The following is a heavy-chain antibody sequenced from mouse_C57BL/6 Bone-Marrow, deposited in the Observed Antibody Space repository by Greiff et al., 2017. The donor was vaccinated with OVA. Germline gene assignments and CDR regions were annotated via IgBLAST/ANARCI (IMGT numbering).Heavy chain of an antibody. CDR1: GYTFTSYW. CDR3: AREAVMSLFAY. Sequence: QVQLQQPGAELVMPGASVKLSCKASGYTFTSYWMHWVKQRPGQGLEWIGEIDPSDSYTNYNQKFKGKSTLTVDKSSSTAYMQLRSLTSEDSAVYYCAREAVMSLFAYWGQGTLLTVPA. D-gene: IGHD1-2*01. J-gene: IGHJ3*01. CDR2: IDPSDSYT. V-gene: IGHV1-69*01.